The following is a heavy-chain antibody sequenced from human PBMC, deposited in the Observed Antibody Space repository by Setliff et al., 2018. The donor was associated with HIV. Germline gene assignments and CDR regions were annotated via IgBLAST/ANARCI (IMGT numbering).Heavy chain of an antibody. CDR2: IYTSGST. V-gene: IGHV4-61*02. CDR3: ARAASIAVAGDH. CDR1: GGSISSGSYY. J-gene: IGHJ4*02. D-gene: IGHD6-19*01. Sequence: PSETLSLTCTVSGGSISSGSYYWSWIRQPAGKGLEWIGRIYTSGSTNYNPSLKSRVTISVDTSKNQFSLKLSSVTAADTAVYYCARAASIAVAGDHWGQGTLVTVS.